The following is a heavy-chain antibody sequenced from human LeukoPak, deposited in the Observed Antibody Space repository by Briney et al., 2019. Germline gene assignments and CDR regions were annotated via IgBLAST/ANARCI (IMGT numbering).Heavy chain of an antibody. CDR1: GFTFRSYK. CDR2: ISTSSSYM. V-gene: IGHV3-21*01. Sequence: GGSLRLSCAASGFTFRSYKMNWVRQAPGKGLEWVSSISTSSSYMYYADSVKGRFTISRDNAKNSLYLQMNSLGAEDTAVYYWARSDGDYDYWGQGTLVTVSS. J-gene: IGHJ4*02. D-gene: IGHD4-17*01. CDR3: ARSDGDYDY.